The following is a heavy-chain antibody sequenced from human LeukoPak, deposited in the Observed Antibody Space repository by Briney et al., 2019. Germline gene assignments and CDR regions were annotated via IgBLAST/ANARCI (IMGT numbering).Heavy chain of an antibody. CDR3: ARDEGYYGSGSYSVLAEGVFDY. CDR1: GGIFSSYA. J-gene: IGHJ4*02. CDR2: IIPILGIA. V-gene: IGHV1-69*04. D-gene: IGHD3-10*01. Sequence: GASVKVSCKASGGIFSSYAISWVRQAPGQGLEWMGRIIPILGIANYAQKFQGRVTITADKSTSTAYMELSSLRSEDTAVYYCARDEGYYGSGSYSVLAEGVFDYWGQGTLVTVSS.